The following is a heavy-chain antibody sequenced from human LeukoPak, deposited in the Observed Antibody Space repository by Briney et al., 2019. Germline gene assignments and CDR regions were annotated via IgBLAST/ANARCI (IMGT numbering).Heavy chain of an antibody. Sequence: GGSLRLSCAASGFTFSSYAMSWVRQAPGKGLEWVSVISGSGGSAYYADSVRGRFTISRDNSKNTLFLQMNSLRAEDTAVYYCAKLPVFLGGWYDYWGQGTLVTVSS. CDR2: ISGSGGSA. D-gene: IGHD6-19*01. V-gene: IGHV3-23*01. CDR3: AKLPVFLGGWYDY. CDR1: GFTFSSYA. J-gene: IGHJ4*02.